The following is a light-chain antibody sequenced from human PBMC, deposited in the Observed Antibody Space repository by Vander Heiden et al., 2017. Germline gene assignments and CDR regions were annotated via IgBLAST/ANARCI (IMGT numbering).Light chain of an antibody. Sequence: DIQMTQSPPSRSASVGDRVTITCRASQSISSYLNWYQQKPGKAPKLLIYAASSLQSGVPSRFSGSGSGTDFTLTISSLQPEDFATYYCQQNYSTPPYTFGQGTKLEIK. V-gene: IGKV1-39*01. J-gene: IGKJ2*01. CDR3: QQNYSTPPYT. CDR1: QSISSY. CDR2: AAS.